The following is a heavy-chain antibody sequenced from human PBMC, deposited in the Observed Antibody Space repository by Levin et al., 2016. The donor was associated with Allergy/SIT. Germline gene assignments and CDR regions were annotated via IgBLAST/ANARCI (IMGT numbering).Heavy chain of an antibody. J-gene: IGHJ4*02. D-gene: IGHD6-6*01. CDR1: GGSISSYY. CDR3: ARGGLGKYSSSIVDY. CDR2: IYYSGST. V-gene: IGHV4-59*01. Sequence: SETLSLTCTVSGGSISSYYWSWIRQPPGKGLEWIGYIYYSGSTNYNPSLKSRVTISVDTSKNQFSLKLSSVTAADTAVYYCARGGLGKYSSSIVDYWGQGTLVTVSS.